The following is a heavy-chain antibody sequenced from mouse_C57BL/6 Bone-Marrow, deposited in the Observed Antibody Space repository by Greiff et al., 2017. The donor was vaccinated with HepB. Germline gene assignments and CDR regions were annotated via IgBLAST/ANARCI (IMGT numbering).Heavy chain of an antibody. J-gene: IGHJ3*01. CDR3: ARAWFAY. CDR1: GFTFSSYG. CDR2: ISSGGSYT. V-gene: IGHV5-6*01. Sequence: EVQLQQSGGDLVKPGGSLKLSCAASGFTFSSYGMSWVRQTPDKRLEWVATISSGGSYTYYPDSVKGRFTISRDNAKNTLYLQMSSLKSEDAAMDYCARAWFAYWGQGTLVTVSA.